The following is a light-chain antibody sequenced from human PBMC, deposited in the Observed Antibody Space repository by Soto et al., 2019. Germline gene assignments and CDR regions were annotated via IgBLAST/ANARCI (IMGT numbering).Light chain of an antibody. CDR1: QSVSSSY. CDR3: QQYGSSPQT. V-gene: IGKV3-20*01. Sequence: EILFTQSPGTLSLSPGERATLSCRTSQSVSSSYLAWYQQKPGQAPRLLIYGASSRDTGIPGRFSGSGSGTDFTLTISRLEPEDFAVYYCQQYGSSPQTFGQGTKVDIK. CDR2: GAS. J-gene: IGKJ1*01.